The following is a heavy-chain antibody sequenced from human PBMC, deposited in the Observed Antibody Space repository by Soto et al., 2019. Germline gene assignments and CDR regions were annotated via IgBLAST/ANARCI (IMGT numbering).Heavy chain of an antibody. V-gene: IGHV1-69*12. J-gene: IGHJ4*02. CDR1: GGTFSNHA. D-gene: IGHD4-17*01. CDR3: TRGPDYEGYFDF. CDR2: IILPFGTA. Sequence: QVQLVQSGAEVKKPGSSVKVSCRASGGTFSNHAVGWVRQAPGQGLEWMGGIILPFGTANYAQKFQGRVTITADESRATTYMEFGSLRSEDTAVYYCTRGPDYEGYFDFWGQGTLVTVSS.